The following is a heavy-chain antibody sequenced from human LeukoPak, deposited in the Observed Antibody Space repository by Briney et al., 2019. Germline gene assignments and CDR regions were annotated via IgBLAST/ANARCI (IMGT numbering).Heavy chain of an antibody. V-gene: IGHV1-2*02. D-gene: IGHD3-3*01. CDR3: ARDSRFLEWLFDY. J-gene: IGHJ4*02. CDR1: GYTFTGYY. CDR2: INPNSGGT. Sequence: ASVKVSCKASGYTFTGYYMHWVRQAPGQGLEWMGWINPNSGGTNYAQKFQGRVTMTRDTSISTAYMELSRLRSDDTAVYYCARDSRFLEWLFDYWGQGTLVTVSS.